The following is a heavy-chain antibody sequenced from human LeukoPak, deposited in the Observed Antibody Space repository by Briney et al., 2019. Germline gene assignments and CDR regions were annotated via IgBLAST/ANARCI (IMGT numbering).Heavy chain of an antibody. Sequence: SETLSLTCAVYGGSFSGYYWSWIRQPPGKGLEWIGEINHSGSTNYNPSLKSRVTIPVDTSKNQFSLKLSSVTAADTAVYYCARVWFSGVVTAMTAPTCFDYWGQGTLVTVSS. D-gene: IGHD2-21*02. CDR3: ARVWFSGVVTAMTAPTCFDY. J-gene: IGHJ4*02. V-gene: IGHV4-34*01. CDR1: GGSFSGYY. CDR2: INHSGST.